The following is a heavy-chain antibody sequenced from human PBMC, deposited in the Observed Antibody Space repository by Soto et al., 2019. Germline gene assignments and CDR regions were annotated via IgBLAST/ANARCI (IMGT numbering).Heavy chain of an antibody. Sequence: QAHLVQSGAEVKMPGDSVQVSCKASGFVSTNHNFHWVRQAPGQSLEWIGRINAGNGNTQYAQNFQGRVTFTSDPSATTAFMELTNLRLEDRAMYYCASDYGSNWRLWGQGTLVSVSS. V-gene: IGHV1-3*01. CDR1: GFVSTNHN. CDR3: ASDYGSNWRL. D-gene: IGHD6-19*01. CDR2: INAGNGNT. J-gene: IGHJ4*02.